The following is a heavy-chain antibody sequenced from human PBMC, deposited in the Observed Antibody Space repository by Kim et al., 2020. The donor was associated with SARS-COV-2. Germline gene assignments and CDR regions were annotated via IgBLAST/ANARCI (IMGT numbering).Heavy chain of an antibody. D-gene: IGHD2-15*01. CDR3: AQRWRSGMGV. CDR2: SI. J-gene: IGHJ6*02. Sequence: SIGMTDSVKGRFTSSRDNAKKYLYLKMNSLGVEDTALYYCAQRWRSGMGVWGQGTTVTVSS. V-gene: IGHV3-9*01.